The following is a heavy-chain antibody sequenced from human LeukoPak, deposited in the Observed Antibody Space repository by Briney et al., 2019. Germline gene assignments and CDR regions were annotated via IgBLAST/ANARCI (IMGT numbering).Heavy chain of an antibody. CDR1: GFTFSSYA. J-gene: IGHJ4*02. CDR3: ARDQIKAQYCSSTSCYTYYFDY. D-gene: IGHD2-2*01. V-gene: IGHV3-23*01. CDR2: ISGSGGST. Sequence: GGSLRLSCAASGFTFSSYAMSWVRQAPGKGLEWVSAISGSGGSTYYADSVKGRFTISRDNSKNTLYLQMNSLRAEDTAVYNCARDQIKAQYCSSTSCYTYYFDYWGQGTLVTVSS.